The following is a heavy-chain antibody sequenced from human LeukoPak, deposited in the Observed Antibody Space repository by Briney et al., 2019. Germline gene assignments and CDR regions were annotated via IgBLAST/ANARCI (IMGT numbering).Heavy chain of an antibody. V-gene: IGHV5-51*01. J-gene: IGHJ4*02. D-gene: IGHD3-10*01. CDR2: IFPRDSDT. Sequence: GESLKISCKGSGYSFTNYWIGWVRQMPGKGLEWMGIIFPRDSDTRYSPSFQGQVTISADRSISTAYLQWSSLKASDTAMYNCARAPSLVRGVRFDYWGQGTLVTVSS. CDR1: GYSFTNYW. CDR3: ARAPSLVRGVRFDY.